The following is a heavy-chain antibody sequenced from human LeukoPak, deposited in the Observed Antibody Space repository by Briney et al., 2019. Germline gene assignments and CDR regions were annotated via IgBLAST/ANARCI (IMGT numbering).Heavy chain of an antibody. D-gene: IGHD6-19*01. Sequence: GRSLRLSCAASGFTFSSYAMHWVRQAPGKGLEWVAVISYDGSNKYYADSVEGRFTISRDNSKNTLYLQMNSLRAEDTAVYYCARESVAAYFDYWGQGTLVTVSS. V-gene: IGHV3-30-3*01. CDR3: ARESVAAYFDY. CDR2: ISYDGSNK. J-gene: IGHJ4*02. CDR1: GFTFSSYA.